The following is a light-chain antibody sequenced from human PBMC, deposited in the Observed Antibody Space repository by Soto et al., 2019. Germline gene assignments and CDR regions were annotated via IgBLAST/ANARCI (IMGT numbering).Light chain of an antibody. Sequence: DIQMTQSPSSVSASVGDRVTITCRASQGISSWVAWYQQKPGKAPKLLIYAASSLQSGVPSRFSGSESGPDFPLTISSLQPEDFATYYCQQANSFLSFTFGPGTKVDIK. CDR2: AAS. CDR3: QQANSFLSFT. J-gene: IGKJ3*01. V-gene: IGKV1-12*01. CDR1: QGISSW.